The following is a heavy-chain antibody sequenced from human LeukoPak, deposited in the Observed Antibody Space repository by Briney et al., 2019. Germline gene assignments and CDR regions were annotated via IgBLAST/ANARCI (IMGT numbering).Heavy chain of an antibody. J-gene: IGHJ6*03. V-gene: IGHV1-2*02. CDR3: ARGLRGVIVTGYYYYYMDV. CDR1: GYTFTGYY. CDR2: INPNSGGT. D-gene: IGHD3-10*01. Sequence: ASVKVSCKASGYTFTGYYMHWVRQAPGQGLEWMGWINPNSGGTNYAQKFQGRVTMTRDTSISTAYMELSRLRSDDTAVYYCARGLRGVIVTGYYYYYMDVWGKGTTVTISS.